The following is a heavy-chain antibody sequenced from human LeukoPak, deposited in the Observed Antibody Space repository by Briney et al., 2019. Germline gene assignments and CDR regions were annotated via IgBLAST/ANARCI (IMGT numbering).Heavy chain of an antibody. D-gene: IGHD3-16*02. CDR2: ISAYNGNT. CDR1: GYAFTSYG. V-gene: IGHV1-18*01. Sequence: ASVKVSCKASGYAFTSYGISWVRQAPGQGLEWMGWISAYNGNTNYAQKLQGRVTMTTDTSTSTAYMELRSLRSDDTAVYYCAREAGNYVWGSYRYWFDPWGQGTLVTVSS. CDR3: AREAGNYVWGSYRYWFDP. J-gene: IGHJ5*02.